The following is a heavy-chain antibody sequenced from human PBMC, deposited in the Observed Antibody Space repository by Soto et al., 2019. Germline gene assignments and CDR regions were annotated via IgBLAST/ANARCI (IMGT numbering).Heavy chain of an antibody. V-gene: IGHV1-18*03. D-gene: IGHD3-16*01. CDR1: GYTFTTYG. CDR2: ISAYNGHT. J-gene: IGHJ6*02. CDR3: AREGETPYYYYGLDV. Sequence: QVQLVQSGAEVRKPGASVKVSCKASGYTFTTYGISWVRQAPGQGLEWMGWISAYNGHTKYAQKFQGRVTMTTDTSTSTVYMDLRSLRSDDMAVYYCAREGETPYYYYGLDVWGQGTTVTVSS.